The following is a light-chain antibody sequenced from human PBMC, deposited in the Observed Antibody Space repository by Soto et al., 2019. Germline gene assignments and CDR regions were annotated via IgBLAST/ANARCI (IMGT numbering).Light chain of an antibody. CDR1: ESIDNY. CDR2: DAS. Sequence: EVVLTQSPSTLSLSPGERATLSCRASESIDNYLAWYQQKHGKAPKLLIYDASRMAIGIACKFSGDGSGTDFAFTISSIAPEAFAVYYCQWQSDWNPRLSFGGGTKVEIK. V-gene: IGKV3-11*01. CDR3: QWQSDWNPRLS. J-gene: IGKJ4*01.